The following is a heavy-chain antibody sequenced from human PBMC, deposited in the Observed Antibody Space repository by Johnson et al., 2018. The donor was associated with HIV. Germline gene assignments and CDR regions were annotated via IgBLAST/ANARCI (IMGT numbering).Heavy chain of an antibody. CDR2: ISYDGSNK. V-gene: IGHV3-30*19. Sequence: QVQLVESGGGVVQPGKSLRLSFQASGFTFSSYGMHGVRQAPGKGLEWVAVISYDGSNKYTADSVKGGFTISRDNSKNTLYLQMNSLRAEDTAVYYCARDVGAFDIWGQGTMVTVSS. CDR3: ARDVGAFDI. CDR1: GFTFSSYG. D-gene: IGHD1-26*01. J-gene: IGHJ3*02.